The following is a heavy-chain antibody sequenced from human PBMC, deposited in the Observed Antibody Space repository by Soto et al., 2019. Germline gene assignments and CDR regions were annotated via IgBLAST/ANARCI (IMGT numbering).Heavy chain of an antibody. Sequence: QVQLVQSGAEVRKPGSSVKVSCKASGGTFSRHAISWVRQAPGQALEWLGGLIPIFGTANHAQKFQGRVTIIAYESTRIVYLELGSMRSEDTAMYYCARECGYDSNDYYYSYWGQGTLVIVSS. CDR3: ARECGYDSNDYYYSY. V-gene: IGHV1-69*01. CDR1: GGTFSRHA. D-gene: IGHD3-22*01. CDR2: LIPIFGTA. J-gene: IGHJ4*02.